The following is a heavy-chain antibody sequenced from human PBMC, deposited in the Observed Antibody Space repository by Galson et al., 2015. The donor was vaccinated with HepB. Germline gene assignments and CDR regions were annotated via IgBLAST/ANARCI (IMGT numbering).Heavy chain of an antibody. V-gene: IGHV3-15*01. D-gene: IGHD3-3*01. CDR2: IKSKTDGGTT. Sequence: SLRLSCAASGSTFSNAWMSWVRRAPGKGLEWVGRIKSKTDGGTTDYAAPVKGRFTISRDDSKNTLYLQMNSLKTEDTAVYYCTTISPLWSGYYHGYWGQGTLVTVSS. J-gene: IGHJ4*02. CDR3: TTISPLWSGYYHGY. CDR1: GSTFSNAW.